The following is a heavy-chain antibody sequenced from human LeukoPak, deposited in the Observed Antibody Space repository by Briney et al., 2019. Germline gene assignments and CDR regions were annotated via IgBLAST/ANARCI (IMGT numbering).Heavy chain of an antibody. J-gene: IGHJ6*03. D-gene: IGHD3-3*01. CDR1: GFTFSSYW. CDR2: IKQDGSEK. V-gene: IGHV3-7*01. Sequence: GGSLRPSCAASGFTFSSYWMSWVRQAPGKGLEWVANIKQDGSEKYYVDSVKGRFTISRDNAKNSLYLQMNSLRAEDTAVYYCARDQEPSITIFGVVHIPRDYYYYMDVWGKGTTVTVSS. CDR3: ARDQEPSITIFGVVHIPRDYYYYMDV.